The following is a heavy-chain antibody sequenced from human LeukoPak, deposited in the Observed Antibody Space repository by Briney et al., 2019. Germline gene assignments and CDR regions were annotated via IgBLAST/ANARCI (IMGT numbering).Heavy chain of an antibody. V-gene: IGHV1-2*02. CDR3: ARDVGFYLCDY. CDR1: GYTFSKK. Sequence: ASVKVSCKASGYTFSKKMHWGRQAPGQGLEWMGWINPNSGNTFYAQDFQGRVTMTSETSINTAYMELSRLMSDDEAVYYCARDVGFYLCDYWGQGTLVTVSS. CDR2: INPNSGNT. D-gene: IGHD2-21*01. J-gene: IGHJ4*02.